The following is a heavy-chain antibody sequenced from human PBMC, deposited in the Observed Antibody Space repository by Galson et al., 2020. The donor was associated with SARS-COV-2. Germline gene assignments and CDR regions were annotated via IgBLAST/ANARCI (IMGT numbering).Heavy chain of an antibody. D-gene: IGHD3-10*01. CDR3: AKDRADTYYYNMDV. CDR2: IQNDDGGNR. J-gene: IGHJ6*03. CDR1: GFTFNNYA. V-gene: IGHV3-30*02. Sequence: GGSLRLSCRASGFTFNNYAMHWVRQAPGKGLEWVAFIQNDDGGNRHYADSVQGQFTISRDNSKNTLYLQMNSLRVEDTAVYYCAKDRADTYYYNMDVWGKGTTVTVSS.